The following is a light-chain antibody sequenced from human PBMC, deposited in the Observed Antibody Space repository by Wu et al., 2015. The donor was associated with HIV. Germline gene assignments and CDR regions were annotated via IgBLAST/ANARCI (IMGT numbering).Light chain of an antibody. CDR1: QNVYNY. J-gene: IGKJ5*01. CDR2: DAS. CDR3: QQRTTSIA. V-gene: IGKV3-11*01. Sequence: EIVLTQSPATLYLSPGERATLSCRASQNVYNYFAWYQQRPGQPPRLLIKDASNRASGIPDRFSGGGSGTDFTLTINSLEPEDFAVYFCQQRTTSIAFGQGTRLDLK.